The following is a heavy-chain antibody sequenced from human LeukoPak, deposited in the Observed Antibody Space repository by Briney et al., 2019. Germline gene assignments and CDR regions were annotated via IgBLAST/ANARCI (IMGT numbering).Heavy chain of an antibody. CDR1: GYTFTSYG. CDR3: ARDAEWELRAADLAY. J-gene: IGHJ4*02. Sequence: ASVKVSCKASGYTFTSYGISWVRQAPGQGLEWMGWISAYNGNTNYAQKLQGRVTMTTDTSTSTAYMELRSLRSDDTALYYCARDAEWELRAADLAYWGQGTLVTVSS. D-gene: IGHD1-26*01. CDR2: ISAYNGNT. V-gene: IGHV1-18*01.